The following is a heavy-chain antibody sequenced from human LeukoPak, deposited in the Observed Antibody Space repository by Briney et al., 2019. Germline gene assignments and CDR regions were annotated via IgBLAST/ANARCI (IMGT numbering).Heavy chain of an antibody. CDR3: AREYSSIRRWRYFDY. Sequence: SETLSLTCAVYGGSFSGYYWSWIRQPPGKGLEWIGYIYYSGSTYYNPSLKSRVTISVDTSKNQFSLKLSSVTAADTAVYYCAREYSSIRRWRYFDYWGQGTLVTVSS. D-gene: IGHD6-13*01. J-gene: IGHJ4*02. V-gene: IGHV4-34*01. CDR1: GGSFSGYY. CDR2: IYYSGST.